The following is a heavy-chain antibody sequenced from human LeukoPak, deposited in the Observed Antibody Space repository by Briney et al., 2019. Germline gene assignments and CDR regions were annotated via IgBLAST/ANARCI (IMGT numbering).Heavy chain of an antibody. CDR2: INPAGSET. CDR3: ARFGYVAAVDV. V-gene: IGHV3-7*01. J-gene: IGHJ4*02. CDR1: GFSFSAYW. D-gene: IGHD2-15*01. Sequence: GGSLRLSCAASGFSFSAYWMTWVRQAPGTGLEWVANINPAGSETYYVDPVKGRFSISRDNAKNLVYLQMNSLRAENTAVYHCARFGYVAAVDVWGQGTPVTVSS.